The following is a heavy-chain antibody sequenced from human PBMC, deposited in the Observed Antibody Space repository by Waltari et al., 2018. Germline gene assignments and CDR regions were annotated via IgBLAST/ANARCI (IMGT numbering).Heavy chain of an antibody. V-gene: IGHV1-69-2*01. CDR1: GYTFIEYY. D-gene: IGHD1-7*01. Sequence: EVQLVQSGAEVKKPGATVKISCKASGYTFIEYYMHWVQQAPGKGLEWVGRIDPEDGETKDAEKFQGRATITAETSIDTVYMELNSLRSEDTANFYCARTTTIKSLDYWGQGTLVTVSS. CDR2: IDPEDGET. CDR3: ARTTTIKSLDY. J-gene: IGHJ4*02.